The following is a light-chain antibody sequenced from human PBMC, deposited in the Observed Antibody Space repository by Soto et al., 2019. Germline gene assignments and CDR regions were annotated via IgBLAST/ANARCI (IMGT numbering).Light chain of an antibody. CDR2: ANN. V-gene: IGLV1-40*01. CDR1: SSNIGAGYD. CDR3: QSYDSRLTVV. Sequence: QSVLTQPPSLSGSPGQRVTISCTGSSSNIGAGYDVHWYQQLPGTAPKLLIYANNNRPSGVAVRFSGSKSGTSASLAITGLQAEDEAEYYCQSYDSRLTVVFGGGTKLTVL. J-gene: IGLJ2*01.